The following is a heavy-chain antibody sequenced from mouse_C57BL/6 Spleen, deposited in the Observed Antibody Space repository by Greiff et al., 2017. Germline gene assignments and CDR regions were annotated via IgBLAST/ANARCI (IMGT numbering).Heavy chain of an antibody. CDR3: ARKGRMGDAMDY. Sequence: QVQLQQPGAELVMPGASVKLSCKASGYTFTSYWMHWVKQRPGQGLEWIGEIDPSDSYTNYNQKFKGKSTLTVDKSSSTAYMQLSSLTSEDSAVYYCARKGRMGDAMDYWGQGTSVTVSS. J-gene: IGHJ4*01. V-gene: IGHV1-69*01. CDR2: IDPSDSYT. CDR1: GYTFTSYW.